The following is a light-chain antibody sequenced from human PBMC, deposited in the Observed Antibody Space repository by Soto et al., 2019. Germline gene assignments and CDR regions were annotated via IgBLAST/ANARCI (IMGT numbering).Light chain of an antibody. CDR2: GAS. V-gene: IGKV3-15*01. J-gene: IGKJ1*01. Sequence: EIVMTQSPATLSVSPGERATLSCRASQSVSSNLAWYQQKPGQAPRLLIYGASTRATGIPAMFSGTGSGTEFSLTISTLHSEDFAVYYCQQYNNWPQTFGQGTKVEI. CDR3: QQYNNWPQT. CDR1: QSVSSN.